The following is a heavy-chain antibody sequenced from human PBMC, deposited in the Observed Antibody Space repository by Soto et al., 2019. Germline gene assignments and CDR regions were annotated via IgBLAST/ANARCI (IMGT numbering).Heavy chain of an antibody. CDR2: IYRTGNT. CDR1: GYSISSGYY. V-gene: IGHV4-38-2*01. J-gene: IGHJ6*02. D-gene: IGHD3-22*01. CDR3: ARYPWQISRNYYDSSGTAGSIYYYYGMDV. Sequence: SETLSLTCAVSGYSISSGYYWGWIRQPPGKGLEWIGSIYRTGNTYYNPSLKSRVTISVDMYKNQFSLKLNSVTAADTAVYYCARYPWQISRNYYDSSGTAGSIYYYYGMDVWGQGTTVTVSS.